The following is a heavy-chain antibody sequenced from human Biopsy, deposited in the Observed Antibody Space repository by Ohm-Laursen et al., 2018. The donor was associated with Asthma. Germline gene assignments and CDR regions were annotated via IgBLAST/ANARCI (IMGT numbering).Heavy chain of an antibody. CDR3: AREGVAGTHIKD. D-gene: IGHD6-19*01. CDR1: RFTYE. CDR2: ISYDGSSI. Sequence: PLRLSCSASRFTYEMHWVRQAPGKGLEWVAVISYDGSSIYYADSVKGRFTISRDNSKNTLSLQMNSLTAEDTAVYYCAREGVAGTHIKDWGQGTLVTVSS. V-gene: IGHV3-30-3*01. J-gene: IGHJ4*02.